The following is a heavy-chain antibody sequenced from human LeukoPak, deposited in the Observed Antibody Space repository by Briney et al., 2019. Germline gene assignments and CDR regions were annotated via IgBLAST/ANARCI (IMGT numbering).Heavy chain of an antibody. D-gene: IGHD3-10*01. Sequence: PGGSLRLSCAASGFTFSSYALSWVRQAPEKGLEYVSAISGSGRDTYYADSVRGRFTISRDNSKNTLYLQMNSLRAEDTAVYYCATLRGSVSYYNENWFDHWGQGTLATVSS. CDR1: GFTFSSYA. CDR3: ATLRGSVSYYNENWFDH. J-gene: IGHJ5*02. CDR2: ISGSGRDT. V-gene: IGHV3-23*01.